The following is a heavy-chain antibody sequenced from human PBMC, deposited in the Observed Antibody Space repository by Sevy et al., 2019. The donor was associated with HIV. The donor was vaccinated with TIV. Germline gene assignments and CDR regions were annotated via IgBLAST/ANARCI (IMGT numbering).Heavy chain of an antibody. CDR3: ARQRGYNHGPLDY. J-gene: IGHJ4*02. CDR2: IHYTGGT. D-gene: IGHD5-12*01. CDR1: GGSISNSDSY. V-gene: IGHV4-30-4*02. Sequence: SETLSLTCTVSGGSISNSDSYWSWIRQPPGKGLEWFGYIHYTGGTYYNPFLKSRVAMSVDTSEKQFSLKLSSMTEADTAVYYCARQRGYNHGPLDYWGQGTLVTVSS.